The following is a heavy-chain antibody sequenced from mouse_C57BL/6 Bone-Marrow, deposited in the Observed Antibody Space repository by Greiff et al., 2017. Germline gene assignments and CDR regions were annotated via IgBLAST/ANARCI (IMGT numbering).Heavy chain of an antibody. J-gene: IGHJ1*03. V-gene: IGHV5-6*01. Sequence: EVQRVESGGDLVKPGGSLKLSCAASGFTFSSYGMSWVRQTPDKRLEWVATISSGGSYTYYPDSVKGRFTISRDNAKNTLYLQMSSLKSEDTAMYYCARPPYYYGSSYCYWYFDVWGTGTTVTVSS. CDR2: ISSGGSYT. CDR3: ARPPYYYGSSYCYWYFDV. CDR1: GFTFSSYG. D-gene: IGHD1-1*01.